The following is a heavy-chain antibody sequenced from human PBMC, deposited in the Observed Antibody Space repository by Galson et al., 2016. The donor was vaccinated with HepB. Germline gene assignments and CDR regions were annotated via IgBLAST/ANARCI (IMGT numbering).Heavy chain of an antibody. CDR3: VQGSTAPAV. CDR2: ISRSGDST. CDR1: GFTFNNYG. Sequence: SLRLSCAASGFTFNNYGMTWVRQAPGKGLEVVSSISRSGDSTDYVDSVKGRFTISRDNSKNTLSLQMNSLRAEDTAVYYCVQGSTAPAVWGKGTTVTVSS. D-gene: IGHD1-26*01. J-gene: IGHJ6*04. V-gene: IGHV3-23*01.